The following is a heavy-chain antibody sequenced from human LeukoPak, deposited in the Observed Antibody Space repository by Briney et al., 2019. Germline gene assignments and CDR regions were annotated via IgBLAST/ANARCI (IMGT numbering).Heavy chain of an antibody. Sequence: SETLSLTCAVSGYSISSGYYWGWIRQPPGKGLEWIGSIYHSGSTYYNPSLKSRVTISVDTSKNQFSLKLSSVTAADAAVYYCARHGGSSWYAGRNWFDYWGQGTLVTVSS. D-gene: IGHD6-13*01. CDR2: IYHSGST. CDR1: GYSISSGYY. J-gene: IGHJ4*02. V-gene: IGHV4-38-2*01. CDR3: ARHGGSSWYAGRNWFDY.